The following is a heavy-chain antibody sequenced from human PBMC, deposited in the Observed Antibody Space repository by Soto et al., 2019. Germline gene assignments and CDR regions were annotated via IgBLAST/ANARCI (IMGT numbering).Heavy chain of an antibody. Sequence: SVKVSCKASGGTFSSYTISWVRQAPGQGLEWMGRIIPILGIANYAQKFQGRVTITADKSTSTAYMELSSLRSEDTAVYYCARSPVTVIAVAGTQLDYWGQGTLVTVSS. V-gene: IGHV1-69*02. CDR1: GGTFSSYT. J-gene: IGHJ4*02. CDR3: ARSPVTVIAVAGTQLDY. D-gene: IGHD6-19*01. CDR2: IIPILGIA.